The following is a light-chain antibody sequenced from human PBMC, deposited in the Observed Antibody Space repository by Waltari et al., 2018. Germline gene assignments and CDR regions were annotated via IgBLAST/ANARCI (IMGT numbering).Light chain of an antibody. CDR3: QQIKSYPIT. Sequence: DIQLTQSPSFLSSSVGDRVTISCRASQGISTYFAWFQQKPGKAPRRLIYAAAILQGGVASRFSGSGSGTDFTLTISSLQPEDFGTYYCQQIKSYPITFGGGTKVEVK. J-gene: IGKJ4*01. V-gene: IGKV1-9*01. CDR2: AAA. CDR1: QGISTY.